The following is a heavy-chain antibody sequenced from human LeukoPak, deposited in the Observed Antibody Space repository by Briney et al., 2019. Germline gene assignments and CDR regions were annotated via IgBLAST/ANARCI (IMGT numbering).Heavy chain of an antibody. CDR3: ASPVYCSGGSCYLSLDY. Sequence: SVKVSCNASGGTFSSYAISWVRQAPGQGLEWMGGIIPIFGTANYAQKFQGRVTITADESTSTAYMELSSLRSEDTAVYYCASPVYCSGGSCYLSLDYWGQGTLVTVSS. J-gene: IGHJ4*02. V-gene: IGHV1-69*13. CDR1: GGTFSSYA. CDR2: IIPIFGTA. D-gene: IGHD2-15*01.